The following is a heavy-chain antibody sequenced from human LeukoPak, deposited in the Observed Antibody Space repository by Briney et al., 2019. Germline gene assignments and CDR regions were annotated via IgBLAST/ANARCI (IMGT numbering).Heavy chain of an antibody. V-gene: IGHV1-18*01. Sequence: GASVKVSCKASGYTFTSYGISWVRQAPGQGLEWMGWISAYNGNTNYAQKLQGRVTMTTDTSTSTAYMELRSLRSDDTAVYYCARGRRIAAAGFFNWFDPWGQGTLVTVSS. CDR1: GYTFTSYG. CDR3: ARGRRIAAAGFFNWFDP. J-gene: IGHJ5*02. CDR2: ISAYNGNT. D-gene: IGHD6-13*01.